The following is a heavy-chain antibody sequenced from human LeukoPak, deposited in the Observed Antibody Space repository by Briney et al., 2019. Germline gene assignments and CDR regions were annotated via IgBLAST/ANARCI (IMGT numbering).Heavy chain of an antibody. D-gene: IGHD1-1*01. V-gene: IGHV4-34*01. CDR2: INHSGST. CDR3: ARGRTTGPWDYYGMDV. CDR1: GGSFSGYY. Sequence: SETLSLTCAVYGGSFSGYYWSWIRQPPGKGLQWIGEINHSGSTNYNPSLKSRVTISVDTSKIQFSLKLSSVTAADRAVYCCARGRTTGPWDYYGMDVWGQGSTVSVCS. J-gene: IGHJ6*01.